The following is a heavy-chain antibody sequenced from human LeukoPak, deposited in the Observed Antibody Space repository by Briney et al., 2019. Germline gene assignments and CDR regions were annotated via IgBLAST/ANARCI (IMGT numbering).Heavy chain of an antibody. CDR1: GFTFSSYA. J-gene: IGHJ4*02. Sequence: PGRSLRLSCAASGFTFSSYAMHWVRQAPGKGLEWQAVISYDGSNKYYADSAKGRFTISRDNSKNTLYLQMNSLRAEDTAVYYCARHDRIQLWLLLDYWGQGTLVTVSS. D-gene: IGHD5-18*01. CDR3: ARHDRIQLWLLLDY. CDR2: ISYDGSNK. V-gene: IGHV3-30*04.